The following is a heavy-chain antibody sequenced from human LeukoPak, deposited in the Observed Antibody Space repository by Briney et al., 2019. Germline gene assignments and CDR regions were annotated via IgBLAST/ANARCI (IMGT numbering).Heavy chain of an antibody. CDR3: ARDRGYDFWSGPDY. V-gene: IGHV3-20*04. J-gene: IGHJ4*02. Sequence: GGSLRLSCAASGFTFDDYAMSWVRQAPGKGLEWVSGLNWNGGSTGYAGSVKGRFTISRDNAKNSLYLQMNSLRAEDTALYYCARDRGYDFWSGPDYWGQGTLVTVSS. D-gene: IGHD3-3*01. CDR2: LNWNGGST. CDR1: GFTFDDYA.